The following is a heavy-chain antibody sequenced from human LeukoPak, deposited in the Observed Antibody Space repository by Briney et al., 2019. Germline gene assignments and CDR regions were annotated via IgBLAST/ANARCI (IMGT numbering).Heavy chain of an antibody. J-gene: IGHJ4*02. V-gene: IGHV3-23*01. CDR1: GFTFSSYG. D-gene: IGHD6-13*01. Sequence: GGSLRLSCAASGFTFSSYGMSWVRQAPGKGLEWDSAISGSGGSTYYADSVKGRFTISRDNSENTLYLQMNSLRAEDTAVYYCAKDMYSSSWYGGNDYWGQGTLVTVSS. CDR2: ISGSGGST. CDR3: AKDMYSSSWYGGNDY.